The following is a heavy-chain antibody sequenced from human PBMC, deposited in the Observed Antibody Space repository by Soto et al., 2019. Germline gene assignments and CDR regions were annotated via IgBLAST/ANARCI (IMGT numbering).Heavy chain of an antibody. CDR3: ARDHCSSTSCPFRYYYYMDV. J-gene: IGHJ6*03. Sequence: GGSLRLSCAASGFTVSSNYMSWVRQAPGKGLEWVSVIYSGGSTYYADSVKGRFTISRDNSKNTLYLQMNSLRAEDTAVYYCARDHCSSTSCPFRYYYYMDVWGKGTTVTVSS. CDR1: GFTVSSNY. V-gene: IGHV3-66*01. CDR2: IYSGGST. D-gene: IGHD2-2*01.